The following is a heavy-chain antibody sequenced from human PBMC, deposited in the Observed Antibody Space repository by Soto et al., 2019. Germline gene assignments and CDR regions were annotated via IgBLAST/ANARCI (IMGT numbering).Heavy chain of an antibody. D-gene: IGHD3-10*01. CDR2: INPSGGST. J-gene: IGHJ6*02. Sequence: ASVKVSCKASGYTFTSYYMHWVRQAPGQGLEWMGIINPSGGSTSYAQKFQGRVTMTRDTSTSTVYMELSSLRSEDTAVYYCARATLYYYGSGSESANYYYSGMDVWGQGTTVTVSS. CDR1: GYTFTSYY. V-gene: IGHV1-46*01. CDR3: ARATLYYYGSGSESANYYYSGMDV.